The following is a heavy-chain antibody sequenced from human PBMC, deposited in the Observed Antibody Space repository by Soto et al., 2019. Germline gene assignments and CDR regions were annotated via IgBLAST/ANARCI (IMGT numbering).Heavy chain of an antibody. Sequence: QVQLVQSGAEVKKPGSSVKVSCKASGGTFSSYAIIWVRQAPGQGLEWMGGIIPIFGTANYAQKFQGRVTITADESTSTAYMELSSLRSEATAVYYCARAVVVTASPLGYFQHWGQGTLVTVSS. J-gene: IGHJ1*01. CDR3: ARAVVVTASPLGYFQH. CDR2: IIPIFGTA. V-gene: IGHV1-69*12. CDR1: GGTFSSYA. D-gene: IGHD2-21*02.